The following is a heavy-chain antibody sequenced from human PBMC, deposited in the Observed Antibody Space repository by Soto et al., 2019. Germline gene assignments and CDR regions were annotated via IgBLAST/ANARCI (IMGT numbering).Heavy chain of an antibody. V-gene: IGHV3-30-3*01. CDR2: ISYDGSNP. CDR1: GFTFRTYT. CDR3: AREERGFSFDI. D-gene: IGHD1-1*01. J-gene: IGHJ3*02. Sequence: QVQLVESGGGVVQPGRSLRLSCAASGFTFRTYTIHWVRQAPGKGLEWVAVISYDGSNPHYADSVKGRFTISRDNSKNTLYLQMNSLRAEDTAVYYCAREERGFSFDIWGQGTMDTVSS.